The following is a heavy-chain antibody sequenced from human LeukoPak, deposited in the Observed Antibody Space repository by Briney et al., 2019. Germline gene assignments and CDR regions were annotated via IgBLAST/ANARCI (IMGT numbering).Heavy chain of an antibody. CDR1: GGSFSGYY. CDR3: ARGEYDFWTKPGPFDP. D-gene: IGHD3-3*01. J-gene: IGHJ5*02. V-gene: IGHV4-34*01. CDR2: INHSGST. Sequence: SETLSLTCAVYGGSFSGYYWRWIRQPPGKGLEWIGEINHSGSTNYNPSLESRVTISVDTSKNQFSLKLSSVTAADTAVYYCARGEYDFWTKPGPFDPWGQGTLVTVSS.